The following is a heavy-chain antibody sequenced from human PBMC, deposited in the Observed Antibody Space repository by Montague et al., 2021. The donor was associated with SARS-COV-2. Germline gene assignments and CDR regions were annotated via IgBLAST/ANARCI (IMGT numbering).Heavy chain of an antibody. J-gene: IGHJ6*04. CDR3: AREREVSMLYYYYGMDV. D-gene: IGHD2-8*01. CDR1: GLSLSAYT. Sequence: SLRLSCAGSGLSLSAYTHTWVRQAPSQVLDCFSFISNSSNYIYYSDSAKGRFTISRDNAKNTLYLQMNSLRAEDTAVYFCAREREVSMLYYYYGMDVWGKGTKVNV. V-gene: IGHV3-21*01. CDR2: ISNSSNYI.